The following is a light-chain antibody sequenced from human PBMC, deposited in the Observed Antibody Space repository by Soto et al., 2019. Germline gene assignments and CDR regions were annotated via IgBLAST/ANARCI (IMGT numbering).Light chain of an antibody. CDR1: SSNIGSNY. Sequence: QSVLTQPPSASGTPGQRVTISCSGSSSNIGSNYVYWYQQLPGTAPKLLIYRNNQRPSGVPDRFSGSKSGTSASLAISGLRSEHEADYYCAAWDDSLSVVVFGGGTKVTVL. J-gene: IGLJ2*01. V-gene: IGLV1-47*01. CDR2: RNN. CDR3: AAWDDSLSVVV.